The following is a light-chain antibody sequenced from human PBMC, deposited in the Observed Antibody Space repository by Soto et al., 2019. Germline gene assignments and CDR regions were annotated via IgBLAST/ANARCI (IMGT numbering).Light chain of an antibody. CDR3: CSYAGRYTYV. CDR2: DVS. V-gene: IGLV2-11*01. CDR1: SSDVGGYTY. Sequence: QSVLTQPRSASGSPGQSVSISCTGTSSDVGGYTYVSWYQQHPGKASKVMIYDVSKRPSGVPDRFSGSKSGNTASLTISGLQSEDEAHYYCCSYAGRYTYVFGTGTKVTVL. J-gene: IGLJ1*01.